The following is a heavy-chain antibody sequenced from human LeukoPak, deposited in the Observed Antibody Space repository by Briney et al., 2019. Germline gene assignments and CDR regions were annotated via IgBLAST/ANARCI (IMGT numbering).Heavy chain of an antibody. D-gene: IGHD2-8*01. CDR1: GFTFSSYA. J-gene: IGHJ4*02. CDR2: ISGSGGST. CDR3: AKDRSCTNDICHGDFDY. Sequence: GGSLRLSCAASGFTFSSYAVSWVRQAPGKELEWVSSISGSGGSTYSADSVKGRFTISRDNSKNTLYLQMNSLRAEDTALYYCAKDRSCTNDICHGDFDYWGQGTLVTVSS. V-gene: IGHV3-23*01.